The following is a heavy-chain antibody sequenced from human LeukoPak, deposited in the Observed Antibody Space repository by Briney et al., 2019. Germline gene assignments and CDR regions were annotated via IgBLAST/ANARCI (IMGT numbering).Heavy chain of an antibody. Sequence: PSETLSLTCAVYGGSFSGYYWSWIRQPPGKGLEWIGEINHSGSTNYNPSLKSRVTISVDTSKNQFSLKLSSVTAADTAVYYCARRNTYYDFWSGYYTYWFDPWGQGTLVTVSS. J-gene: IGHJ5*02. CDR1: GGSFSGYY. CDR3: ARRNTYYDFWSGYYTYWFDP. CDR2: INHSGST. V-gene: IGHV4-34*01. D-gene: IGHD3-3*01.